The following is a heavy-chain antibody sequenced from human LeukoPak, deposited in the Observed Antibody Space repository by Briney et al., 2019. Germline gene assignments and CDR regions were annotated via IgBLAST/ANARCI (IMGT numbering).Heavy chain of an antibody. V-gene: IGHV5-51*01. CDR1: GYSFTSYW. J-gene: IGHJ4*02. CDR2: IYPGDCDV. Sequence: GESLKISCQAFGYSFTSYWIGWVRQMPGKGLECMGIIYPGDCDVRYSPSFQGQVTISADKSISTAYLQWSSLKASDTAMYYCARIPSFDFWSGSLLYYFDYWGQGTLVTVSS. D-gene: IGHD3-3*01. CDR3: ARIPSFDFWSGSLLYYFDY.